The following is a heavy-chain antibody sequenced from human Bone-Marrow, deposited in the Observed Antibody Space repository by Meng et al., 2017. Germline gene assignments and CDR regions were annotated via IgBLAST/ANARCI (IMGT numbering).Heavy chain of an antibody. D-gene: IGHD6-25*01. CDR1: GYNFPDYW. V-gene: IGHV1-2*06. CDR2: IDPKSGDT. Sequence: QVQRVQSGAEVKKPGASVKLSCKPSGYNFPDYWLHWVRRAPGQGLEWMGRIDPKSGDTHYAQRFQGRVTMTGDTSISTAYMELSGLRSDDTAMYYCARDEDISAAGKLFGDYWGQGTLVTVSS. J-gene: IGHJ4*02. CDR3: ARDEDISAAGKLFGDY.